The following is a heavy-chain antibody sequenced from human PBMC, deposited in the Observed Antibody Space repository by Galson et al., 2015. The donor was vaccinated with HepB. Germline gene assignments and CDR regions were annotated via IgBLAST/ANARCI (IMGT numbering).Heavy chain of an antibody. CDR3: ARGGLQKQRNDYFDY. D-gene: IGHD3-10*01. CDR2: ISPNDGYI. J-gene: IGHJ4*02. CDR1: GFTFSSYS. V-gene: IGHV3-21*01. Sequence: SLRLSCAASGFTFSSYSMNWVRQAPGKGLEWVSSISPNDGYIYYAETLRGRFSISRDNSRNSLYLQMNSLRAEDTAVYYCARGGLQKQRNDYFDYWVRGTRVNVSS.